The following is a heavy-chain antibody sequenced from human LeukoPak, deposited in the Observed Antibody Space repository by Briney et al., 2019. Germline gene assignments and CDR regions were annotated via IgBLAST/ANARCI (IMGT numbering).Heavy chain of an antibody. Sequence: SETLSLTCTVSGGSISSGSYYWSWIRQPAGKGLEWIGRIYTSGSTNYNPSLKSRVTISVDTSKNQFSLKLSSVTAADTAVFYCAREGGAYAFDIWGQGTMVTVSS. D-gene: IGHD3-16*01. CDR1: GGSISSGSYY. V-gene: IGHV4-61*02. CDR3: AREGGAYAFDI. CDR2: IYTSGST. J-gene: IGHJ3*02.